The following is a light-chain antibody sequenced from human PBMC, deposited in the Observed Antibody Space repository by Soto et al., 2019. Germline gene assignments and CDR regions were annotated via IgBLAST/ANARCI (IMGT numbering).Light chain of an antibody. J-gene: IGLJ2*01. CDR2: EVR. V-gene: IGLV2-8*01. Sequence: QSALTQPPSASGSPGQSVTISCTGTSSDIGSYHFVSWYQQHPGKAPKVMLYEVRKRPSGVPDSFSDSKSGNTASLTVSGLQADDEPYYYSPSYAGGNILVFGGGTKLTVL. CDR3: PSYAGGNILV. CDR1: SSDIGSYHF.